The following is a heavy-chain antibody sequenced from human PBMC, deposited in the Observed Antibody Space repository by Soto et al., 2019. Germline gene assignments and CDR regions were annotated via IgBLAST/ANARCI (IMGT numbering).Heavy chain of an antibody. Sequence: QVQLQQSGPGLVKPSQTLSLTCAIYGDSVSSNSVVWNWIRQSPSRGLEWLGRTYYRSQWHYEYEAFEQSRIRIDPDTSKTQFSLQLDSVSPEDSAVYYCVRLVGNSWLDYWGQGTLVTVSS. D-gene: IGHD4-4*01. CDR3: VRLVGNSWLDY. J-gene: IGHJ4*02. V-gene: IGHV6-1*01. CDR2: TYYRSQWHY. CDR1: GDSVSSNSVV.